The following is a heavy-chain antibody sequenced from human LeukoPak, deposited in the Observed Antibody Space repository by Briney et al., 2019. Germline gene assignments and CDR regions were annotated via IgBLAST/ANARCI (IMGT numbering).Heavy chain of an antibody. J-gene: IGHJ4*02. CDR3: ATVFYGSGSYPDY. D-gene: IGHD3-10*01. Sequence: PGGSLRLSCAASGFTFNTYGMHWVRQAPGKGLEWVAVIWYDGSNKYYADSVKGRFTISRDNSKNTLYLQMNSLRAEDTAVYYCATVFYGSGSYPDYWGQGTLVTVSS. CDR2: IWYDGSNK. CDR1: GFTFNTYG. V-gene: IGHV3-33*01.